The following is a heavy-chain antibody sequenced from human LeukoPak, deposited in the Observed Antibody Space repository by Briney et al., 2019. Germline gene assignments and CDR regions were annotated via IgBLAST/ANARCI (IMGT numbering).Heavy chain of an antibody. Sequence: QPGGSLRLSCAASGFTVSSNYMSWVRQAPGKGLEWVSVISGSGGSTYYADSVKGRFTISRDNSKNTLYLQMNSLRAEDTAVYYCAKDPQWLYFDYWGQGTLVTVSS. CDR3: AKDPQWLYFDY. CDR1: GFTVSSNY. V-gene: IGHV3-23*01. J-gene: IGHJ4*02. D-gene: IGHD6-19*01. CDR2: ISGSGGST.